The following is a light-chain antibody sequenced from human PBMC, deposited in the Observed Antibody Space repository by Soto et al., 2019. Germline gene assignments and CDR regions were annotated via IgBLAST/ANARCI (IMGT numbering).Light chain of an antibody. CDR1: QGISSN. J-gene: IGKJ3*01. CDR3: QKDNSAPPFT. V-gene: IGKV1-27*01. Sequence: DIQMTQSPSSLSASVGDRVTITCRASQGISSNFAWYQQKPGKVPKLLIYAASTLQSGVPSRFSGSGSGTDFPLTISSLQPEDVATYYCQKDNSAPPFTLGPGTKVDIK. CDR2: AAS.